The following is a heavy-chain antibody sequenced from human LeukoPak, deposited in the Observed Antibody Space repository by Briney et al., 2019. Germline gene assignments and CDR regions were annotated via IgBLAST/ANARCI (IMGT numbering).Heavy chain of an antibody. CDR1: GFTFSGYW. D-gene: IGHD1-26*01. CDR2: IKGDGSEK. Sequence: AGGSLRLSCAASGFTFSGYWMSWVRQAPGKGLEWVANIKGDGSEKYYVDSVKGRFTISRDNAKNSLHLQMNSLRAEDTAVYYCARDPYRFAFDIWGQGTVVLVSS. V-gene: IGHV3-7*03. CDR3: ARDPYRFAFDI. J-gene: IGHJ3*02.